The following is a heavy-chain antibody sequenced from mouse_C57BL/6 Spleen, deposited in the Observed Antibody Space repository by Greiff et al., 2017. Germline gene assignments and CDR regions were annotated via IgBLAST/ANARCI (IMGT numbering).Heavy chain of an antibody. Sequence: QVQLQQSGAELARPGASVKLSCKASGYTFTSYGISWVKQRTGQGLEWIGEIYPRSGNTYYNEKFKGKATLTADKSSTTAYMELRSLTSEDSAVSFCARSLVRYHSDDGGYAMDYWGQGTSVTVSS. V-gene: IGHV1-81*01. CDR1: GYTFTSYG. D-gene: IGHD2-12*01. CDR2: IYPRSGNT. CDR3: ARSLVRYHSDDGGYAMDY. J-gene: IGHJ4*01.